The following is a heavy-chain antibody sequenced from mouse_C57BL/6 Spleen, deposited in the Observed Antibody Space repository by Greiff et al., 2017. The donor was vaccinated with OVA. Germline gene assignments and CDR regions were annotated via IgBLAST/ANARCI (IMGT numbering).Heavy chain of an antibody. CDR3: VREGVYYGNFAWFAY. V-gene: IGHV10-3*01. Sequence: EVQGVESGGGLVQPKGSLKLSCAASGFTFNTYAMHWVRQAPGKGLEWVARIRSKSSNYATYYADSVKDRFTISRDDSQSMLYLQMNNLKTEDTAMYYCVREGVYYGNFAWFAYWGQGTLVTVSA. CDR2: IRSKSSNYAT. J-gene: IGHJ3*01. CDR1: GFTFNTYA. D-gene: IGHD2-1*01.